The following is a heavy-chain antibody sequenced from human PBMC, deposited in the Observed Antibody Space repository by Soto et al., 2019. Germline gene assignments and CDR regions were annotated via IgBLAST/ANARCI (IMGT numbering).Heavy chain of an antibody. CDR2: LYDVDGS. Sequence: VQLVESGGGLVKPGGSLRLSCAAFGLTISGKKYVAWVRQAPGKGLEWVSALYDVDGSFYADSVTGRFTTSSDSSKTTVYLQMNDLRPDDTAVYYCATWHEREHAFDVWGQGTTVTISS. D-gene: IGHD1-1*01. CDR1: GLTISGKKY. V-gene: IGHV3-66*01. J-gene: IGHJ3*01. CDR3: ATWHEREHAFDV.